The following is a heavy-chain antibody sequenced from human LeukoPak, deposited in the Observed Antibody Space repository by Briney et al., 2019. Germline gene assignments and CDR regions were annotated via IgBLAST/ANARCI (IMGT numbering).Heavy chain of an antibody. Sequence: GSLRLSCAASGFTFRGYSMKGVRQAPGKGLEWVSSISSGSTYIYYADSVKGRFTISRDNAKNSLYLQMNSLRAEDTAVYYCARGPAVAGPGDYWGQGTLVTVSS. CDR1: GFTFRGYS. D-gene: IGHD6-19*01. CDR3: ARGPAVAGPGDY. V-gene: IGHV3-21*01. CDR2: ISSGSTYI. J-gene: IGHJ4*02.